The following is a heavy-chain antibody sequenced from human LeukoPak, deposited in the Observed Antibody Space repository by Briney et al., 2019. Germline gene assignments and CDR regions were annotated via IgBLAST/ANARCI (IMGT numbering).Heavy chain of an antibody. CDR3: ARDGDGSGWSDY. V-gene: IGHV4-59*01. CDR1: GGSISSYY. CDR2: IYYSGST. Sequence: SETLSLTCTVSGGSISSYYWSWIRQPPGKGLEWIGYIYYSGSTNYNPSLKSRVTISVDTSKNRFSLKLSSVTAADTAVYYCARDGDGSGWSDYWGQGTQVTVSS. D-gene: IGHD6-19*01. J-gene: IGHJ4*02.